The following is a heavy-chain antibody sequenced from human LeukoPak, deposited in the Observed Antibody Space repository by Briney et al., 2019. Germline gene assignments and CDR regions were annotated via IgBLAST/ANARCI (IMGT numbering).Heavy chain of an antibody. CDR1: GFTFSNYW. J-gene: IGHJ6*03. Sequence: GGSLRLSCAASGFTFSNYWMHWVRQAPGKGLEWVSSISSSSSYIYYADSVKGRFTISRDNAKNSLYLQMNSLRAEDTAVYYCARDRIAAAGKGVYYYYMDVWGKGTTVTISS. V-gene: IGHV3-21*04. D-gene: IGHD6-13*01. CDR3: ARDRIAAAGKGVYYYYMDV. CDR2: ISSSSSYI.